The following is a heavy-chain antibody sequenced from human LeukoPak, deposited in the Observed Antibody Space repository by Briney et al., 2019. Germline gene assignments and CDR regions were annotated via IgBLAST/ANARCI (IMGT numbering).Heavy chain of an antibody. D-gene: IGHD3-22*01. J-gene: IGHJ4*02. CDR3: AKDFSRHDSSGYYSVWFWGGYYFDY. V-gene: IGHV3-23*01. CDR1: GFTFSSYA. CDR2: ISGSGGST. Sequence: GGSLRLSCAASGFTFSSYAMSWVRQAPGKGLEWVSAISGSGGSTYYADSVKGRFTISRDNSKNTLYLQMNSLRAEDTAVYYCAKDFSRHDSSGYYSVWFWGGYYFDYWGQGTLVTVSS.